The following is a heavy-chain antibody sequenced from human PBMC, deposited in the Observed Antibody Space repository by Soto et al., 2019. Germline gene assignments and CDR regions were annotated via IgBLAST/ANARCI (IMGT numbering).Heavy chain of an antibody. J-gene: IGHJ4*02. V-gene: IGHV4-30-4*01. CDR2: IYYSGST. CDR3: ARDKGYSYGLDY. Sequence: SETLSLTYTVSGGSISSGDYYWSWIRQPPGKGLEWIGYIYYSGSTYYNPSLKSRVTISVDTSKNQFSLKLSSVTAADTAVYYCARDKGYSYGLDYWGQGTLVTVSS. D-gene: IGHD5-18*01. CDR1: GGSISSGDYY.